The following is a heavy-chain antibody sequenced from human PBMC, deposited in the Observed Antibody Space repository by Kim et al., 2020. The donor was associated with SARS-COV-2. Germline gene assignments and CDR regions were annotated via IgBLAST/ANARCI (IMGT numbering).Heavy chain of an antibody. J-gene: IGHJ4*02. D-gene: IGHD3-16*02. CDR2: INTDTGNP. CDR1: GYTFTKYT. V-gene: IGHV7-4-1*02. Sequence: ASVKVSCKPSGYTFTKYTINWVRQAPGQGLEWMGWINTDTGNPTYAQGFTGRFVFSLDTSVSTAYLQINSLKAEDTALYYCARVIWGSYRYTDYWGQGTLVTASS. CDR3: ARVIWGSYRYTDY.